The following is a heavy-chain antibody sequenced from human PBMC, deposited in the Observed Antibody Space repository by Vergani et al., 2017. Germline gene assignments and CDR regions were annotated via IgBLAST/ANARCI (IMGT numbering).Heavy chain of an antibody. D-gene: IGHD4-11*01. CDR1: GGSFTSYH. CDR3: ARVNTETNGHLFFYFYMDV. CDR2: IDHTGRP. Sequence: QGQLQQWGGGLLKPSETLSLTCVVNGGSFTSYHWTWIRQSPGEGLEWVGDIDHTGRPDYNPSLKSRLTMSVDKSRNQFSLTLNSVTATDTAIYFCARVNTETNGHLFFYFYMDVWGQGTAVTVS. V-gene: IGHV4-34*01. J-gene: IGHJ6*03.